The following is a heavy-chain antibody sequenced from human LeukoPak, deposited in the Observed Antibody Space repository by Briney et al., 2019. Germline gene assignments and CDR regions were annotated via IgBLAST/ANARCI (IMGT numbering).Heavy chain of an antibody. CDR1: GFTFHNNG. D-gene: IGHD5-18*01. V-gene: IGHV3-9*01. CDR2: ISWNSGSI. J-gene: IGHJ4*02. CDR3: AKDGGYGLDY. Sequence: GGSLRLSCAASGFTFHNNGMSWVRQAPGKGLEWVSGISWNSGSIGYADSVKGRFTISRDNAKNSLYLQMNSLRAEDTALYYCAKDGGYGLDYWGQGTLVTVSS.